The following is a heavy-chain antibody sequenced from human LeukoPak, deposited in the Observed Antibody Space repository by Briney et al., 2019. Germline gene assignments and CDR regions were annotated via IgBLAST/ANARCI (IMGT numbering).Heavy chain of an antibody. V-gene: IGHV3-13*01. D-gene: IGHD5-18*01. CDR2: ISSGVQT. CDR3: VREARGYHYTCFDY. Sequence: GGSLTLSCTPSGFTLGIHDMHCVPQTTGGSPEWVAAISSGVQTLYTGPVKGRFTVSREAAKNSLYPPMHSLRPGHTRVYYCVREARGYHYTCFDYWGQGTLVTASS. J-gene: IGHJ4*02. CDR1: GFTLGIHD.